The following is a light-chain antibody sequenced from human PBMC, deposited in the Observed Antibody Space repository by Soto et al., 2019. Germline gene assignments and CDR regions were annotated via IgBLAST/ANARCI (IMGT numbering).Light chain of an antibody. CDR2: AAS. CDR1: QSVSSY. V-gene: IGKV3-20*01. CDR3: QQYGSSLTWT. J-gene: IGKJ1*01. Sequence: EIVLTQSPATLSLSPGERATLSCRASQSVSSYLAWYQQKPGQAPRLLIYAASSRATGIPDRFSGSGSGTDFTLSISRLEPEDFAVYYCQQYGSSLTWTFGQGTKVE.